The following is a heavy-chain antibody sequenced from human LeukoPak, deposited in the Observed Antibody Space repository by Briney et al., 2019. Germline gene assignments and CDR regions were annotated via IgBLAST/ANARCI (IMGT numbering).Heavy chain of an antibody. CDR3: ARGGYYGSGNDFRFDP. D-gene: IGHD3-10*01. CDR1: GGSISSYY. J-gene: IGHJ5*02. Sequence: PSETLSLTCSVSGGSISSYYWSWIRQPPGKGLEWIGYIYHSGSTNYNPSLKSRVTISVDTSKNLFSLKLTSVTAADTAVYYCARGGYYGSGNDFRFDPWGQGTLVTVSS. CDR2: IYHSGST. V-gene: IGHV4-59*12.